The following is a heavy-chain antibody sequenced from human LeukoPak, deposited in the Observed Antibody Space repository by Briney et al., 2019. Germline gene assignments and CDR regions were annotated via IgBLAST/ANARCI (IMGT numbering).Heavy chain of an antibody. V-gene: IGHV4-31*03. D-gene: IGHD3-22*01. CDR2: IYYSGST. J-gene: IGHJ4*02. CDR1: GGSISSGGYY. Sequence: SQTLSLTCTVSGGSISSGGYYWSWIRQHPGEGLEWIGYIYYSGSTYYNPSLKSRVTISVDTSKNQFSLKLSSVTAADTAVYYCARTLADYYDSSGYLDYWGQGTLVTVSS. CDR3: ARTLADYYDSSGYLDY.